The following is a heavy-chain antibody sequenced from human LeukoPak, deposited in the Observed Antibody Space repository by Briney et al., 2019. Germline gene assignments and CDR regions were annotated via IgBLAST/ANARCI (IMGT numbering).Heavy chain of an antibody. CDR3: AREESEQLARGAFDI. D-gene: IGHD6-6*01. CDR1: GFTFSSYA. V-gene: IGHV3-64*01. CDR2: ISSNGGST. Sequence: PGGSLRLSCAASGFTFSSYAMHWVRQAPGKGLEYVSAISSNGGSTYYANSVKGRFTISRDNSKNTLYLQMGSLRAEDMAVYYCAREESEQLARGAFDIWGQGTMVTVSS. J-gene: IGHJ3*02.